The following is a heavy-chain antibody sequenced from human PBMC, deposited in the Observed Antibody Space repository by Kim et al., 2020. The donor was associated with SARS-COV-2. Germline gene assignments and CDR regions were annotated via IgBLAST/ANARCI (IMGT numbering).Heavy chain of an antibody. J-gene: IGHJ3*02. Sequence: QGRVTMTRDTSTSTVYMELSSLRSEDTAVYYCARGAMIIVVITYNDAFDIWGQGTMVTVSS. CDR3: ARGAMIIVVITYNDAFDI. D-gene: IGHD3-22*01. V-gene: IGHV1-46*01.